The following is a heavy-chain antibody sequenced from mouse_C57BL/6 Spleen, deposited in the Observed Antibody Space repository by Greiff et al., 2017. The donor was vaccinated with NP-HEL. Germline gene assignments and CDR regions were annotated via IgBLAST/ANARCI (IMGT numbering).Heavy chain of an antibody. CDR3: ARESFYYYGSSPYYFDY. Sequence: QVQLQQSGAELVRPGSSVKLSCKASGYTFTSYWMDWVKQRPGQGLEWIGNIYPSDSETHYNQKFKDKATLTVDKSSSTAYMQLSSLTSEDSAVYYCARESFYYYGSSPYYFDYWGQGTTLTVSS. CDR2: IYPSDSET. D-gene: IGHD1-1*01. V-gene: IGHV1-61*01. CDR1: GYTFTSYW. J-gene: IGHJ2*01.